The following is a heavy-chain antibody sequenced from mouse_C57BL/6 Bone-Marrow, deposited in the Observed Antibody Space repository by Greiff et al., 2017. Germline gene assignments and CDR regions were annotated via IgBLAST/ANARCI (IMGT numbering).Heavy chain of an antibody. J-gene: IGHJ4*01. CDR1: GFNIKDDY. CDR3: TTEAMDY. V-gene: IGHV14-4*01. Sequence: EVQGVEFGAELVRPGASVKLSCTASGFNIKDDYMHWVKQRPEQGLEWIGWLDPENGGTEYASKFQGKATITADPSSNTAYLQLSSLTSEDTAVYYCTTEAMDYWGQGTSVTVSS. CDR2: LDPENGGT.